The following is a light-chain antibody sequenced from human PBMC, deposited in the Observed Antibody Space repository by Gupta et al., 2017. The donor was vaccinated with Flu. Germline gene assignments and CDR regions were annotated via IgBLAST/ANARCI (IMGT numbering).Light chain of an antibody. CDR2: GAS. J-gene: IGKJ2*01. CDR1: TSVSSSY. V-gene: IGKV3-20*01. CDR3: QQYGNSPPYT. Sequence: RATLSCRASTSVSSSYLAWYQQKPGQAPRLLIYGASSRATGIPDRFSGSGSGTDFTLTISRLEPEDFAVYYCQQYGNSPPYTFGQGTKLEIK.